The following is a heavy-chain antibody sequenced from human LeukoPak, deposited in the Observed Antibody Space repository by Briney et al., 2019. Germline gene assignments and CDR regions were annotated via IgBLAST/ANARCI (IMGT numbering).Heavy chain of an antibody. CDR3: AREIDAPMYYYDSSGYYDY. V-gene: IGHV4-39*07. J-gene: IGHJ4*02. CDR2: IYYSGST. CDR1: GGSISSSSYY. Sequence: SETLSLTCTVSGGSISSSSYYWGWIRQPPGKGLEWIGSIYYSGSTHYNPSLKSRVTISVDTSKNQFSLKLSSVTAADTAVYYCAREIDAPMYYYDSSGYYDYWGQGTLVTVSS. D-gene: IGHD3-22*01.